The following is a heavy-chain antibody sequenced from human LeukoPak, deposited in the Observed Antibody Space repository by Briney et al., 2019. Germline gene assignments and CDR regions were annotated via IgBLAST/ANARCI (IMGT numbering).Heavy chain of an antibody. CDR3: AKGFGSSSWFDY. V-gene: IGHV3-20*01. Sequence: GGSLRLSCAVSGFTFDDYGMSWVRQPPGKGLEWVSGINWNGGSTGYADSVKGRFTISRDNAKNSLYLQMNSLRAGDAALYNCAKGFGSSSWFDYWGQGTLVTVSS. CDR1: GFTFDDYG. J-gene: IGHJ4*02. D-gene: IGHD6-13*01. CDR2: INWNGGST.